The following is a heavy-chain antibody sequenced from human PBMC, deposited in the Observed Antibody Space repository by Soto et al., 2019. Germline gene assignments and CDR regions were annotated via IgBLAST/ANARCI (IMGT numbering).Heavy chain of an antibody. D-gene: IGHD3-10*01. J-gene: IGHJ6*02. CDR1: GFTFSSYD. Sequence: GGSLRLSCAASGFTFSSYDMHWVRQATGKGLEWVSAIGTAGDTYYPGSVKGRFTISRENAKNSLYLQMNSRRAEDTYHPGSGKGRSTITRENGKNSLYLQMNSLRAEDTAVYYCARVGPDSSGWYSAGYYYGMDVWGQGTTVTVSS. CDR2: IGTAGDT. V-gene: IGHV3-13*01. CDR3: GKGRSTITRENGKNSLYLQMNSLRAEDTAVYYCARVGPDSSGWYSAGYYYGMDV.